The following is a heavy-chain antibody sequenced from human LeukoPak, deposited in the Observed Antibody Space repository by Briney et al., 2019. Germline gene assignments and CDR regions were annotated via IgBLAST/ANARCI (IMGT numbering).Heavy chain of an antibody. CDR1: GYTFTDYY. V-gene: IGHV1-2*02. Sequence: ASVTVSFKASGYTFTDYYMHWVRQAPGQGLEWMGWINPNSGGTNYAQKFQDTVTMTRDTSISTAYMEVSRLRSDDTAMYYCAMIVYGSGSPTYYFDYWGQGTLVTVSS. CDR3: AMIVYGSGSPTYYFDY. D-gene: IGHD3-10*01. CDR2: INPNSGGT. J-gene: IGHJ4*02.